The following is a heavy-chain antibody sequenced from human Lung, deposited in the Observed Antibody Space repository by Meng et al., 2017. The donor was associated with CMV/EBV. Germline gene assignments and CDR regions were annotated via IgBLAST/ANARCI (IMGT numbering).Heavy chain of an antibody. D-gene: IGHD5-18*01. J-gene: IGHJ4*02. CDR1: GFTFSSYA. CDR3: AREGYSYGFGGLFDY. V-gene: IGHV3-30*04. CDR2: ISYDGSNK. Sequence: GGSLRLXCAASGFTFSSYAMHWVRQAPGKGLEWVAVISYDGSNKYYADSVKGRFTISRDNSKNTLYLQMNSLRAEDTAVYYCAREGYSYGFGGLFDYWGQGXLVTVSS.